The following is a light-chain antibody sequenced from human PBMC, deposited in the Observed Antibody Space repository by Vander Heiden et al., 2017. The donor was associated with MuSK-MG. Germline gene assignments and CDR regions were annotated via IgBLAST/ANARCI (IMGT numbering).Light chain of an antibody. CDR1: QSVLYSSSNNNF. Sequence: DIVMTKSPDSLAVSLGERATINCKSSQSVLYSSSNNNFLAWYQQKPGQSPKLLLYWASTLESGVPDRFSGSGSATDFTLTISSLQAEDVAVYYCQQYYSTPWTFGQGTKVEIK. J-gene: IGKJ1*01. CDR3: QQYYSTPWT. CDR2: WAS. V-gene: IGKV4-1*01.